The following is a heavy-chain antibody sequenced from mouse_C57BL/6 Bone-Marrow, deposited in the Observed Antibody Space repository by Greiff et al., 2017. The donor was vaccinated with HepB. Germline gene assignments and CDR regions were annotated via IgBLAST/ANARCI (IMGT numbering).Heavy chain of an antibody. CDR2: IDPENGDT. V-gene: IGHV14-4*01. CDR3: TFYYSNPLDY. D-gene: IGHD2-5*01. CDR1: GFNIKDDY. Sequence: VQLKESGAELVRPGASVKLSCTASGFNIKDDYMHWVKQRPEQGLEWIGWIDPENGDTEYASKFQGKATITADTSSNTAYLQLSSLTSEDTAVYYCTFYYSNPLDYWGQGTTLTVSS. J-gene: IGHJ2*01.